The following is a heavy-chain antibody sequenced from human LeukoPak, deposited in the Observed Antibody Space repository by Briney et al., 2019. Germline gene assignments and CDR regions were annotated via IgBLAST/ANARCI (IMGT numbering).Heavy chain of an antibody. V-gene: IGHV4-34*01. CDR1: GGSFSGYN. CDR2: INHSGST. D-gene: IGHD6-13*01. Sequence: SETLSLTCAVYGGSFSGYNWNWIRQPPGKGLEWIGEINHSGSTNYKPSLKSRVTISVDTSKNQFSLKLSSVTAADTAVYYCARGGTSSSWAWFDYWGQGTLVTVSS. CDR3: ARGGTSSSWAWFDY. J-gene: IGHJ4*02.